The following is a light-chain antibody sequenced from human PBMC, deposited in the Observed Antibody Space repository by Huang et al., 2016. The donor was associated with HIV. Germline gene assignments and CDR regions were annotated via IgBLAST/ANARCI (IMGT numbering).Light chain of an antibody. J-gene: IGKJ4*01. CDR2: AAS. V-gene: IGKV1-39*01. CDR3: QQSYNTPLT. Sequence: DIQVTQSPSSLSASVGDRVTITCRASQSINSYLNWYQQKPGKAPKVLIYAASILQSGVPSRFSGSGSGTDFTLTINSLQPEDFAIYYCQQSYNTPLTFGGGTRLEIK. CDR1: QSINSY.